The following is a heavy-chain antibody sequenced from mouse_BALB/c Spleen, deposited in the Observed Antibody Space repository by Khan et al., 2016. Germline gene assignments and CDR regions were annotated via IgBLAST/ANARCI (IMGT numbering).Heavy chain of an antibody. CDR2: INPSNGRT. Sequence: QVQLQQPGAELVKPGASVKLSCKASGYTFTSYWMHWVKQRPGQGLEWIGEINPSNGRTNYNEKFKSKATLTVDKSSSTAYMQLSSLTSEDSAVYYCARFITTVVVDYWGQGTTLTVSS. V-gene: IGHV1S81*02. J-gene: IGHJ2*01. CDR3: ARFITTVVVDY. CDR1: GYTFTSYW. D-gene: IGHD1-1*01.